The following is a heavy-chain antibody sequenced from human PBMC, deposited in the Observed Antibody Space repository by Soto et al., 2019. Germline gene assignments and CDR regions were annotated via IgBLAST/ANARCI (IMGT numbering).Heavy chain of an antibody. CDR1: GGSISSGGYY. V-gene: IGHV4-31*03. Sequence: HSETLSLTCTVSGGSISSGGYYWSWIRQHPGKGLEWIGYIYYSGSTYYNPSLESRVTISLDTSKNQFSLKLNSVTAADTAVYYCARESCGGDCPFDYWGQGTLVTVSS. D-gene: IGHD2-21*02. J-gene: IGHJ4*02. CDR2: IYYSGST. CDR3: ARESCGGDCPFDY.